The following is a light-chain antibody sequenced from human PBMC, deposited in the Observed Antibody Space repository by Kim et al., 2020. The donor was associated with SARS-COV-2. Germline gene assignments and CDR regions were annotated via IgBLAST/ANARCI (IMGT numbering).Light chain of an antibody. CDR2: QDS. CDR3: QAWDSSTVV. V-gene: IGLV3-1*01. Sequence: SYELTQPPSVSVSPGQTASITCSGDKLGDKYACWYQQKPGQSPVLVIFQDSKWPSGIPERFSGSNSGNTATLTISGTQAMDEADYYCQAWDSSTVV. J-gene: IGLJ2*01. CDR1: KLGDKY.